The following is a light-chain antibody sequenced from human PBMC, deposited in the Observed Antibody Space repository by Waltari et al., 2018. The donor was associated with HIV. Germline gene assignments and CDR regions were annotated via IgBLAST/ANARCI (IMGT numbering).Light chain of an antibody. CDR1: QSVSSN. J-gene: IGKJ4*01. CDR2: GAS. V-gene: IGKV3-15*01. CDR3: QQYNNWLVT. Sequence: ERVLTQSPATLSVSPGERATLSCRASQSVSSNLAWYQQKPGQAPRLLIYGASTRATGIPARFSGSGSGTEFTLTISSLQSEDFAVYYCQQYNNWLVTFGGGTKVEIK.